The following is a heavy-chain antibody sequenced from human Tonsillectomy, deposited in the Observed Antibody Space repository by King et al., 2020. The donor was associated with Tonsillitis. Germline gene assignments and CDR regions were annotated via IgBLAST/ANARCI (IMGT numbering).Heavy chain of an antibody. CDR3: ARIRGWTPGAFEI. CDR2: IDPRDSYT. J-gene: IGHJ3*02. CDR1: GYKFTTEW. V-gene: IGHV5-10-1*03. Sequence: VQLVESGAVLKKPGESLRISCKISGYKFTTEWITWVRHMPGKGLQWMGRIDPRDSYTNYSPSFRGHVSISADTSISTAYLQWNSLEPSDTAIYYCARIRGWTPGAFEIWGQGKMVTVSS. D-gene: IGHD3/OR15-3a*01.